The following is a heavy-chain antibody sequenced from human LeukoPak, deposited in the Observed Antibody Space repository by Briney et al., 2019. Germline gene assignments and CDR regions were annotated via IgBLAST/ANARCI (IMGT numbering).Heavy chain of an antibody. Sequence: PSETLSLTCTVSGYSLTSGYYWGWIRQPPGKGLEWIASIFHSGSAFHNPSVKSRVTISVDTSKNQFSLTLRSVTAADTAVYYCARETEKQWQYWGQGTMATVSS. CDR1: GYSLTSGYY. J-gene: IGHJ3*01. D-gene: IGHD6-19*01. CDR2: IFHSGSA. V-gene: IGHV4-38-2*02. CDR3: ARETEKQWQY.